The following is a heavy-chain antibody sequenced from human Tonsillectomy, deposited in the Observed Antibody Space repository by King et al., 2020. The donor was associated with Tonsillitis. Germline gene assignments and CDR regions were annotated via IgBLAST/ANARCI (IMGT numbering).Heavy chain of an antibody. CDR2: ISTYNGNT. V-gene: IGHV1-18*01. CDR1: GYTFTTYG. CDR3: ARDVGYDILTGLQGDAFDI. Sequence: QLVQSGAEVKKPGASVKVSCKASGYTFTTYGISWVRQAPGQGLEWMGWISTYNGNTNYAQRLHGRVTMTTDKSTSTAYMELRSLRSDETAVYYCARDVGYDILTGLQGDAFDIWGQGTMVTVSS. J-gene: IGHJ3*02. D-gene: IGHD3-9*01.